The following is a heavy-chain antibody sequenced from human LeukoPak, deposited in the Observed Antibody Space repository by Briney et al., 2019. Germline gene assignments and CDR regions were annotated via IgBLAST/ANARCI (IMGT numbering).Heavy chain of an antibody. V-gene: IGHV3-30*18. CDR1: GFTFSSYG. D-gene: IGHD3-22*01. J-gene: IGHJ4*02. CDR2: ISYDGSNK. CDR3: AKDYKPDYYDSSGYCDY. Sequence: GRSPRLSCAASGFTFSSYGMHWVRQAPGKGLEWVAVISYDGSNKYYADSVKGRFTISRDNSKNTLYLQMNSLRAEDTAVYYCAKDYKPDYYDSSGYCDYWGQGTLVTVSS.